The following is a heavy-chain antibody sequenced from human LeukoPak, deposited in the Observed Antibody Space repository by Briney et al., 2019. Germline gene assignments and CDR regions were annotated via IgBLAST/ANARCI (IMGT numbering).Heavy chain of an antibody. CDR2: ILYDGSNK. V-gene: IGHV3-30*04. CDR1: GFTFSSYA. CDR3: ARDRIVYIAAAVYHGSFDY. Sequence: GRSLRLSCAASGFTFSSYAMHWVRQAPGKGLEWVAVILYDGSNKYYAGSVKGRFTISRDNSKNTLYLQMNSLRAEDTAVYYCARDRIVYIAAAVYHGSFDYWGQGTLVTVSS. J-gene: IGHJ4*02. D-gene: IGHD6-13*01.